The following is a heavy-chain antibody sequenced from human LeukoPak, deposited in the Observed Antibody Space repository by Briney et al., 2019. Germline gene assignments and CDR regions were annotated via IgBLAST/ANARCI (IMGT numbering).Heavy chain of an antibody. Sequence: PGGSLRLSCAASGFTFSSYALSWVRQAPGKGREWVSTISDSGTNTYYADSVKGRFTISRDNSKSTLYLQMNSLRAEDTAVYYCARDEGCSGGTCYRTFDVWGQGTMVTVSS. D-gene: IGHD2-15*01. CDR2: ISDSGTNT. V-gene: IGHV3-23*01. J-gene: IGHJ3*01. CDR1: GFTFSSYA. CDR3: ARDEGCSGGTCYRTFDV.